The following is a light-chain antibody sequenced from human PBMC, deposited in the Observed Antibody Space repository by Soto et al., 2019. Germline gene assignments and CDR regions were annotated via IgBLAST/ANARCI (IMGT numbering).Light chain of an antibody. J-gene: IGLJ1*01. CDR2: QDK. CDR3: QAWDSSTLYV. V-gene: IGLV3-1*01. Sequence: SYELTQPPSVSVSPRQTASITCSADKLGEKYASWYQQKPGQSPILVIYQDKKRPSGIPERFSGSNSGNTATLTISETQAMDEADYYCQAWDSSTLYVFGTGTKVTVL. CDR1: KLGEKY.